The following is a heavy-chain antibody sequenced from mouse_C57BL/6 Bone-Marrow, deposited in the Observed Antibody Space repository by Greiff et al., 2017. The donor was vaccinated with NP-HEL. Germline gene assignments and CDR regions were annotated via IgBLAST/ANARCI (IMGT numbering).Heavy chain of an antibody. CDR2: ISSGGSYN. Sequence: VQLQQSGGDLVKPGGSLKLSCAASGFTFSSYGMSWVRQTPDKRLEWVGTISSGGSYNYYPDSVKGRFTISRDNAKNTLYLQMSSLKSEDTAMYYCARRRRFDYWGQGTTLTVSS. J-gene: IGHJ2*01. CDR1: GFTFSSYG. V-gene: IGHV5-6*01. CDR3: ARRRRFDY.